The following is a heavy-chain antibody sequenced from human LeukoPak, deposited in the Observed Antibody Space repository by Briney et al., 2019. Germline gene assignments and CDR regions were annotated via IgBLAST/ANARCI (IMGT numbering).Heavy chain of an antibody. CDR1: GFTVSSYS. J-gene: IGHJ6*03. D-gene: IGHD2-2*01. Sequence: GGSLRLSCAASGFTVSSYSMSWVRQAPGKGLEWVSYISSSSSTIYYADSVEGRFTISRDNAKNSLYLQMNSLRAEDTAVYYCARRYCSSTSCYPYYYYMDVWGKGTTVTVSS. V-gene: IGHV3-48*04. CDR2: ISSSSSTI. CDR3: ARRYCSSTSCYPYYYYMDV.